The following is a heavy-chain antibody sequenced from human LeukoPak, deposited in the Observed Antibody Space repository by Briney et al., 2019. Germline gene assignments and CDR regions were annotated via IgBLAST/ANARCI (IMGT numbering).Heavy chain of an antibody. CDR1: GFTFSSYA. CDR2: ISWNSGSI. Sequence: LRLSCAASGFTFSSYAMSWVRQAPGKGLEWVSGISWNSGSIGYADSVKGRFTISRDNAKNSLYLQMNSLRAEDTALYYCAKDHRAFTVAAGFDYWGQGTLVTVSS. D-gene: IGHD6-19*01. J-gene: IGHJ4*02. CDR3: AKDHRAFTVAAGFDY. V-gene: IGHV3-9*01.